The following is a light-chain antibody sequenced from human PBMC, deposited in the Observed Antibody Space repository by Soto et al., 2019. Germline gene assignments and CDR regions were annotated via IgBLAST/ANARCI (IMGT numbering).Light chain of an antibody. J-gene: IGKJ1*01. CDR3: LQDYNFPWT. V-gene: IGKV1-6*01. CDR2: AAS. CDR1: QGIGND. Sequence: AIQMTQSPSSLSASLGDRVTITCRASQGIGNDLGWYQQKPGNAPRLPIYAASTLQSGVPSRFSGSGSGTDFTLTISSLQPEDSATYYCLQDYNFPWTFGQGTKVDIK.